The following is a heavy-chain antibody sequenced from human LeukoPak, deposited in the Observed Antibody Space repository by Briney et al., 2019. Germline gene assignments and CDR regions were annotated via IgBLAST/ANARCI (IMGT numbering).Heavy chain of an antibody. Sequence: GGSLRLSCAASGFTFSSYWMHWVRQAPGKGLVWVSRINSDGSTTTYADSVKGRFTISRDNAKNTLYLQMNSLRAEDTAVYYCARVRVGSWNWFDPWGQGTLVTVSS. CDR1: GFTFSSYW. CDR2: INSDGSTT. J-gene: IGHJ5*02. CDR3: ARVRVGSWNWFDP. D-gene: IGHD1-26*01. V-gene: IGHV3-74*03.